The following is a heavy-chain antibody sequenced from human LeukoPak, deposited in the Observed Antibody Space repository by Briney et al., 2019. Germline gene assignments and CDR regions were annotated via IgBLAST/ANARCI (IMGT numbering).Heavy chain of an antibody. V-gene: IGHV3-30*03. CDR1: GFTFSTYG. D-gene: IGHD6-13*01. Sequence: GGSLRLSYAASGFTFSTYGIHWVRQAPGKGLEWVAGISYDGNNKYYAHSVEGRFTISRDNSKNTLFLQMSSLIPEDTAVYYCARAMDTSSWFYFDCWGQGTLVTVSS. J-gene: IGHJ4*02. CDR3: ARAMDTSSWFYFDC. CDR2: ISYDGNNK.